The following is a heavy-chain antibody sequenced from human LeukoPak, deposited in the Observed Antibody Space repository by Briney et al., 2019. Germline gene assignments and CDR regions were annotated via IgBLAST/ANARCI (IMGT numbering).Heavy chain of an antibody. Sequence: RASVKVSCKAYGGSFRRYAFAWVRQAPGQGLEWMGGIMPVLDTGSYAQGFQGRVTITADRSTSTAYMELRSLRPEDTALYYCAARDNGNDLLSYHAMDVWGNGTTVTVSS. CDR1: GGSFRRYA. J-gene: IGHJ6*04. D-gene: IGHD1-1*01. CDR3: AARDNGNDLLSYHAMDV. CDR2: IMPVLDTG. V-gene: IGHV1-69*06.